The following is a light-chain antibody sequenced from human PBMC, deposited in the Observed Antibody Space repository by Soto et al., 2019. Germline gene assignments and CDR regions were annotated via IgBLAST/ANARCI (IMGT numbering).Light chain of an antibody. CDR2: EVS. CDR3: ASYTSSSTSVI. J-gene: IGLJ2*01. V-gene: IGLV2-14*01. CDR1: SSDVGGYKY. Sequence: QSALTQPASVSGSPGQSITISWTGTSSDVGGYKYVSWYQQHPDKAPKLIIFEVSNRPSGISSRFSGSKSGNTASLTISGLHAEDEADYYCASYTSSSTSVIFGRGTKLTAL.